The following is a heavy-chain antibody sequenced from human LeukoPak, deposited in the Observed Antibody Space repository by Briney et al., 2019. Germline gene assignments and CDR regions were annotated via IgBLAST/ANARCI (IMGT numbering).Heavy chain of an antibody. D-gene: IGHD5-12*01. CDR2: INHSGST. V-gene: IGHV4-34*01. J-gene: IGHJ4*02. Sequence: SETLSLTCAVYGGSFSGYYWSWIRQPPGKGLEWIGEINHSGSTNYNPSLKSRVTISVHTSKNQFSLKLSSVTAADTAVYYCARMTQVEMATIAFDFDYWGQGTLVTVSS. CDR1: GGSFSGYY. CDR3: ARMTQVEMATIAFDFDY.